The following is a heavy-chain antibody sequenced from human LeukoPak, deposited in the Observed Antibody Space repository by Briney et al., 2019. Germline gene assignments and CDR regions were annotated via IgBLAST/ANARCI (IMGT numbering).Heavy chain of an antibody. Sequence: SETLSLTCTVSGGSISSYYWGWIRQPPGKGLEWIGTIYYSGSTYYNPSLKSRVTVSVDTSKNQFSLKLSSVTAADTALYYCARTLFYCTSSSCYKHFDSWGQGTLVTVSS. CDR1: GGSISSYY. J-gene: IGHJ4*02. CDR3: ARTLFYCTSSSCYKHFDS. V-gene: IGHV4-39*01. D-gene: IGHD2-2*02. CDR2: IYYSGST.